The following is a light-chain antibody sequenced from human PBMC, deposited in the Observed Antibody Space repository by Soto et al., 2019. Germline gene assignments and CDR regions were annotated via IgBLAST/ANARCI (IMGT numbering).Light chain of an antibody. V-gene: IGLV2-18*02. CDR2: EVS. J-gene: IGLJ2*01. Sequence: QSALTQPPSVSGSPGQSVTISCTGTSSDVGSYNRVSWYQQSPGTAPKLMIYEVSNRPSGVPDRFSGSKSGNTASLTISGLQAEDEADYYCSSYTSSSTSRVFGGGTKVTVL. CDR1: SSDVGSYNR. CDR3: SSYTSSSTSRV.